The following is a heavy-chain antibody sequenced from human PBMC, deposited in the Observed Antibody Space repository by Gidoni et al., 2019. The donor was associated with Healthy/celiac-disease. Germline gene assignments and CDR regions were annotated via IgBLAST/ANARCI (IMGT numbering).Heavy chain of an antibody. D-gene: IGHD2-2*01. CDR2: IYYSGST. CDR3: ARYIVVVPAAHEGYFQH. V-gene: IGHV4-39*01. Sequence: GWIRQPPGKGLEWTGSIYYSGSTYYNPSLKSRVTISVDTSKNQFSLKLSSVTAADTAVYYCARYIVVVPAAHEGYFQHWGQGTLVTVSS. J-gene: IGHJ1*01.